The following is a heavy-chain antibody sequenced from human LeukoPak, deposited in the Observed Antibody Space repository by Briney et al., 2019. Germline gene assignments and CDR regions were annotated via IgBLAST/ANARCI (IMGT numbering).Heavy chain of an antibody. J-gene: IGHJ4*02. D-gene: IGHD6-13*01. Sequence: TGGSLRLSCAASGFTFSSYGMHWVRQAPGRGLEWVAVIWYDGSNKYYADSVKGRFTISRDNSKNTLYLQMNSLRAEDTAVYYCAKDLAAGDAYYFDYWGQGTLVTVSS. CDR2: IWYDGSNK. CDR3: AKDLAAGDAYYFDY. CDR1: GFTFSSYG. V-gene: IGHV3-33*06.